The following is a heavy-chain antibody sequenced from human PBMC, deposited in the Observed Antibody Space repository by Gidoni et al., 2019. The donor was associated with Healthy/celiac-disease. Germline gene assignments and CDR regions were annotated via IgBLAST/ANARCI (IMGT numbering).Heavy chain of an antibody. V-gene: IGHV3-21*01. CDR2: ISSSSSYI. Sequence: EVQLVESGGGLVKPGGSLRLSCAASGFTFSSYSMNWVRQAPGKGLEGVSAISSSSSYIYYADSVKGRFTISRDNAKNSLYLQMNSLRAEDTAVYYCARSELVRGHWFDPWGQGTLVTVSS. D-gene: IGHD6-13*01. J-gene: IGHJ5*02. CDR3: ARSELVRGHWFDP. CDR1: GFTFSSYS.